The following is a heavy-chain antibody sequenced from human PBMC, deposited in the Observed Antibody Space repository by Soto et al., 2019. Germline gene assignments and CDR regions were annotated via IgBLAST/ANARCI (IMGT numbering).Heavy chain of an antibody. CDR1: GGTFSSYA. Sequence: GASVKVSCKASGGTFSSYAISWVRQAPGQGLEWMGGIIPIFGTANYAQKFQGRVTITADESTSTAYMELSSLRSEDTAVYYCARGGVLGGFMDVWGQGTTFTVSS. D-gene: IGHD2-8*02. V-gene: IGHV1-69*13. CDR2: IIPIFGTA. J-gene: IGHJ6*02. CDR3: ARGGVLGGFMDV.